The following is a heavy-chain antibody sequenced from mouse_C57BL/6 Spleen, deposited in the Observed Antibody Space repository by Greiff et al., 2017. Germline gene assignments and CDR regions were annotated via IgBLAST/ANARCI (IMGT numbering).Heavy chain of an antibody. Sequence: QVQLQQSGAELVKPGASVKLSCKASGYTFTEYTIHWVKQRSGQGLEWIGWFYTGSGSIPYNETFKDKATLTADKSSSTVYMELSRLTSECSAVYCCARHEEGDSFDYWGQGTSLTVSS. V-gene: IGHV1-62-2*01. J-gene: IGHJ2*02. CDR3: ARHEEGDSFDY. CDR1: GYTFTEYT. CDR2: FYTGSGSI.